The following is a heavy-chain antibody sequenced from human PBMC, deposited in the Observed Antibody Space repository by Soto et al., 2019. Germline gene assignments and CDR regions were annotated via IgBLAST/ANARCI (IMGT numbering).Heavy chain of an antibody. CDR2: IYRTGST. J-gene: IGHJ4*02. CDR1: GGSFTSNNW. Sequence: SETLSLTCAVSGGSFTSNNWWTWVRQPPGQGLEWIGEIYRTGSTNYNPSLKSRVTISLDKSEKQISLKVTSLTAADTAVYYCASRDPGTSVDYWGQGTLVTVS. V-gene: IGHV4-4*02. CDR3: ASRDPGTSVDY. D-gene: IGHD1-7*01.